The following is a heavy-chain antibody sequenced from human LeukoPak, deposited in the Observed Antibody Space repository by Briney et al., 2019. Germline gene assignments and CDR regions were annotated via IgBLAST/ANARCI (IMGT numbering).Heavy chain of an antibody. CDR3: ARGWELLGEFDY. Sequence: ASVKVSCKASGGTFSSYAISWVRQAPGQGLEWMGGIIPIFGTANYAQKFQGRVTITADESTSTAYMELSSLRSEDTAVYYCARGWELLGEFDYWGQGTLVTVSS. CDR1: GGTFSSYA. V-gene: IGHV1-69*13. D-gene: IGHD1-26*01. CDR2: IIPIFGTA. J-gene: IGHJ4*02.